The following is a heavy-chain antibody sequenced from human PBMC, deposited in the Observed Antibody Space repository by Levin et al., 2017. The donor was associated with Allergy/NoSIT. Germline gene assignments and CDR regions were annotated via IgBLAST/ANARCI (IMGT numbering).Heavy chain of an antibody. CDR3: AKDKGIAVAGTCDY. D-gene: IGHD6-19*01. CDR2: ISGSGGST. CDR1: GFTFSSYA. Sequence: GGSLRLSCAASGFTFSSYAMSWVRQAPGKGLEWVSAISGSGGSTYYADSVKGRFTISRDNSKNTLYLQMNSLRAEDTAVYYCAKDKGIAVAGTCDYWGQGTLVTVSS. V-gene: IGHV3-23*01. J-gene: IGHJ4*02.